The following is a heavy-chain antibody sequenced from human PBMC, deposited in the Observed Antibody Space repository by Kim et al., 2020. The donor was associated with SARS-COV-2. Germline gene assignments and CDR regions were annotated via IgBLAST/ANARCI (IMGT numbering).Heavy chain of an antibody. D-gene: IGHD2-15*01. CDR3: ARVSGGGWPGDS. J-gene: IGHJ4*02. V-gene: IGHV3-30*01. Sequence: YYDDSVKGRFTITRDDSKNTLYLQMNSLRAEDTALYYCARVSGGGWPGDSWGQGTLVTVSS.